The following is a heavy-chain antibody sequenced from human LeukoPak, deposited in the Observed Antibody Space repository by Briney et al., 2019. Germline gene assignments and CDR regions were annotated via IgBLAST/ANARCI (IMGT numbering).Heavy chain of an antibody. D-gene: IGHD4-11*01. CDR2: ISYSGST. Sequence: NASETLSLTCTVSGGSISSYYWSWIRQPPGKGLEWIGYISYSGSTNFNPSLKSRVTISVDTSKNQFSLNLNSVTAADTAVYYCARHERMTTCDYWGQGTLVTVSS. V-gene: IGHV4-59*08. J-gene: IGHJ4*02. CDR3: ARHERMTTCDY. CDR1: GGSISSYY.